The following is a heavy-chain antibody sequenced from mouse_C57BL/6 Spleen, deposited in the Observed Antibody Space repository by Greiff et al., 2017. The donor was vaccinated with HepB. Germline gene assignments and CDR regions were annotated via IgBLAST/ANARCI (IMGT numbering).Heavy chain of an antibody. CDR1: GYTFTSYW. CDR3: ASITTGGHFDV. J-gene: IGHJ1*03. D-gene: IGHD1-1*01. Sequence: QVHVKQSGAELVRPGSSVKLSCKASGYTFTSYWMHWVKQRPIQGLEWIGNIDPSDSETHYNQKFKDKATLTVDKSSSTAYMQLSSLTSEDSAVYYCASITTGGHFDVWGTGTTVTVSS. V-gene: IGHV1-52*01. CDR2: IDPSDSET.